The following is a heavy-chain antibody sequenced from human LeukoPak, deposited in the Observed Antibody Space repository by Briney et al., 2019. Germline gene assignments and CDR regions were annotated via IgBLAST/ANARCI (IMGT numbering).Heavy chain of an antibody. CDR3: ARMPAEWYCSSTSCSHY. CDR2: IYYSGST. CDR1: GGSISSGDYY. V-gene: IGHV4-30-4*08. D-gene: IGHD2-2*01. J-gene: IGHJ4*02. Sequence: SQTLSLTCTVSGGSISSGDYYWSWIRQPPGKGLEWIGYIYYSGSTYYNPSLKSRVTISVDTSKNQFSLKLSSVTAADTAVYYCARMPAEWYCSSTSCSHYWGQGTLVTVSS.